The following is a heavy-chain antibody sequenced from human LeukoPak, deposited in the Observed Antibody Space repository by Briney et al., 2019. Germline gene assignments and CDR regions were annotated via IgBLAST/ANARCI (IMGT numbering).Heavy chain of an antibody. CDR3: TNDHGAVSVMGVDY. V-gene: IGHV3-23*01. CDR1: GFTFSSYA. D-gene: IGHD6-19*01. J-gene: IGHJ4*02. Sequence: GGSFKVSCEASGFTFSSYAMSWVRPDPGEGLEWVAAISGSGCSTYSEDSVNGRFTISRDNSNNTLNLQMNMLRADETAVYYCTNDHGAVSVMGVDYWGQGTLVTVSS. CDR2: ISGSGCST.